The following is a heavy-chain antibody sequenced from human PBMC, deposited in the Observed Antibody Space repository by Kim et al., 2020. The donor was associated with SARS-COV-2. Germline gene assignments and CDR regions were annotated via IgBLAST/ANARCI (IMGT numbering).Heavy chain of an antibody. CDR2: SRNKLAGYTM. D-gene: IGHD3-22*01. Sequence: GGSLRLSCTASGLILSRYYINWVRQAPGKGLEWLGRSRNKLAGYTMDYAASLKGRFTISRDDSKNSLYLQLNGLKSEDTAMYYCTKEGQDPGPDYERWGRGTLVTVSS. CDR1: GLILSRYY. J-gene: IGHJ2*01. CDR3: TKEGQDPGPDYER. V-gene: IGHV3-72*01.